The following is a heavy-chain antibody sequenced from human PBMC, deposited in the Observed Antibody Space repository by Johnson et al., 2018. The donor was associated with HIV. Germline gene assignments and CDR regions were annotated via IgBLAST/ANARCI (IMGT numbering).Heavy chain of an antibody. D-gene: IGHD3-10*01. V-gene: IGHV3-33*06. CDR3: AKANVSGSYWAFDI. Sequence: QMLLVESGGGVVQSGRSLRLSCAASGFTFSTYGMHWVRQAPGKGLEWVAVIWFDGSNKYYADSVKGRFTISRDNSKNTLYLQMNSLRAEDTAVYYCAKANVSGSYWAFDIWGRGTMVTVSS. CDR2: IWFDGSNK. J-gene: IGHJ3*02. CDR1: GFTFSTYG.